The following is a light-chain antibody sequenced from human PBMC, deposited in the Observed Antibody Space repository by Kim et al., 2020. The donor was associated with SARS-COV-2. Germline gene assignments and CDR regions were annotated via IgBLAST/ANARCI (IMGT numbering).Light chain of an antibody. J-gene: IGLJ3*02. V-gene: IGLV1-40*01. CDR1: SSNIVARYD. CDR2: ANT. Sequence: RVTISCTGSSSNIVARYDVQWYQQHPGTAPKLRTHANTNRPSGVPDRFSGSKSGTSASLAITGLQAEDEADYYCQSYDSSLRGLVFGGGTQLTVL. CDR3: QSYDSSLRGLV.